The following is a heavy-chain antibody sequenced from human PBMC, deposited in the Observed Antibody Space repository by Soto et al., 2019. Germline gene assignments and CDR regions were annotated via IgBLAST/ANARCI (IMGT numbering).Heavy chain of an antibody. V-gene: IGHV4-30-4*01. J-gene: IGHJ4*02. Sequence: SGILSLTRAVSGCSVSICYFYWSWNRQPPGKGLEWIGYIYYSGSTYYNPSLKSRVTISVDTSKNQFSLKLSSVTAADTAVYYCARLQRGNHHILTGYYFDFCGQGILVTVSS. CDR1: GCSVSICYFY. CDR3: ARLQRGNHHILTGYYFDF. D-gene: IGHD3-9*01. CDR2: IYYSGST.